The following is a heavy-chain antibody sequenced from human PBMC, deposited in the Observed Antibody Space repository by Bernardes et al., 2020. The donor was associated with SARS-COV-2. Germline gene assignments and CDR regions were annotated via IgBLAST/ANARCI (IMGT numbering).Heavy chain of an antibody. CDR3: ASNILSDHDY. CDR2: IYYSGST. D-gene: IGHD2-15*01. CDR1: GGSISSSSYY. Sequence: SESLSLTCTVSGGSISSSSYYWGWLRQPPGQGLEWIGSIYYSGSTYYNPSLKSPVTISVDTSKNQFSLKLSSVTAADTAVYYCASNILSDHDYWGQGTLVTVSS. J-gene: IGHJ4*02. V-gene: IGHV4-39*01.